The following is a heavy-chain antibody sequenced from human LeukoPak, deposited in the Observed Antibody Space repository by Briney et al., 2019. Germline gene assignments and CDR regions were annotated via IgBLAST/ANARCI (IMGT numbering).Heavy chain of an antibody. CDR3: ARLPYYYDSSGYYYFEYFQH. CDR1: GFTFSSYW. V-gene: IGHV3-7*04. J-gene: IGHJ1*01. CDR2: IKQDGSEK. Sequence: GGSLRLSCAASGFTFSSYWMSWVRQAPGKGLEWVANIKQDGSEKYYVDSVKGRFTISRDNAKNSLYLQMNSLRAEDTAVYYCARLPYYYDSSGYYYFEYFQHWGQGTLVTVSS. D-gene: IGHD3-22*01.